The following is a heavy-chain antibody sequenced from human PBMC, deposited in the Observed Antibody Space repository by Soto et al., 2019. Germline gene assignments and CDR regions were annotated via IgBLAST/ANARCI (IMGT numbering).Heavy chain of an antibody. CDR2: ISHDGSDK. J-gene: IGHJ4*02. CDR1: GFTFRNYG. V-gene: IGHV3-30*18. D-gene: IGHD6-13*01. Sequence: GGSLRPSCAASGFTFRNYGMHWVRQAPGKGLEWVAVISHDGSDKYYADSMKGRFIISRDNSENTLFLNMNSLKPEDTAVYYCAKENQHLVHDYWGQGTLVTVSS. CDR3: AKENQHLVHDY.